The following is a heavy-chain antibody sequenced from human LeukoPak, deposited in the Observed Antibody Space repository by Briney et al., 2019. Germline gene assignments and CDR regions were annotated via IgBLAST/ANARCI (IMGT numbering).Heavy chain of an antibody. V-gene: IGHV4-4*07. D-gene: IGHD3-3*01. CDR2: IYTSGST. CDR3: ARRDYDFWSGPANNFDY. J-gene: IGHJ4*02. CDR1: GGSISSYY. Sequence: SETLSLTCTVSGGSISSYYWSWIRQPAGKGLEWIGRIYTSGSTNYNPSLKSRVTMSVDTSKNQFSLKLSSVTAADTAVYYCARRDYDFWSGPANNFDYWGQGTLVTVSS.